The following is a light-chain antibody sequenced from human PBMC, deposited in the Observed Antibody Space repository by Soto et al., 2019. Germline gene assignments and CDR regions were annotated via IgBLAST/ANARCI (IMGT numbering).Light chain of an antibody. Sequence: QSALTQPRSVSGSPGQSVTISCTGTSSDVGGHNYVSWYQQHPGEAPKLMIYDVTRRPSGVPDRFSGSKSGNAASLTISGLQAEDEADYYCCSYAGFYTLVFGGGTKLTVL. CDR3: CSYAGFYTLV. CDR2: DVT. CDR1: SSDVGGHNY. V-gene: IGLV2-11*01. J-gene: IGLJ3*02.